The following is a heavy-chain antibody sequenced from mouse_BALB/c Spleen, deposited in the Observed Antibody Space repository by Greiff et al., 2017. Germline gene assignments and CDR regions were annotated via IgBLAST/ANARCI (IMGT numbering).Heavy chain of an antibody. J-gene: IGHJ4*01. D-gene: IGHD1-1*01. CDR2: ISSGGGST. CDR3: ARLYYGSGNYYAMDY. V-gene: IGHV5-12-1*01. CDR1: GFAFSSYD. Sequence: EVMLVESGGGLVKPGGSLKLSCAASGFAFSSYDMSWVRQTPEKRLEWVAYISSGGGSTYYPDTVKGRFTISRDNAKNTLYLQMSSLKSEDTAMYYCARLYYGSGNYYAMDYWGQGTSVTVSS.